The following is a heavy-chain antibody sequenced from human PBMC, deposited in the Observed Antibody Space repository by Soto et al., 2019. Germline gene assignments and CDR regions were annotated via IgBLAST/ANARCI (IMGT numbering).Heavy chain of an antibody. CDR3: ARGKYYYDSSGYQAVDAFDI. CDR2: MNPNSGNT. CDR1: GYTFTSYD. D-gene: IGHD3-22*01. Sequence: ASVKVSCKASGYTFTSYDINWVRQATGQGLERMGWMNPNSGNTGYAQKFQGRVTMTRNTSISTAYMELSSLRSEDTAVYYCARGKYYYDSSGYQAVDAFDIWGQGTMVTVSS. J-gene: IGHJ3*02. V-gene: IGHV1-8*01.